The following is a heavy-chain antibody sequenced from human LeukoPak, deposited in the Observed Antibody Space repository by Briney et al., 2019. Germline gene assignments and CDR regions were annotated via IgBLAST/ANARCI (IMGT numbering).Heavy chain of an antibody. D-gene: IGHD3-10*01. V-gene: IGHV1-69-2*01. CDR2: VDPEDGET. J-gene: IGHJ4*02. Sequence: ASVKVSCKASGYTFTDYYMHWVQQAPGKGLEWMGRVDPEDGETIYAEKFQGRVTITADTSTDTAYMELSSLRSEDTAVYYCATVPYYGSGSFDYWGQGTLVTVSP. CDR3: ATVPYYGSGSFDY. CDR1: GYTFTDYY.